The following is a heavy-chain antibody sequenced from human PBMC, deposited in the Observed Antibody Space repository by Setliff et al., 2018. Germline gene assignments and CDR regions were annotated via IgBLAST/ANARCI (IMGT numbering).Heavy chain of an antibody. CDR1: GYTFTSYY. CDR2: INPSSGRT. Sequence: GASVKVSCKASGYTFTSYYMHWVRQAPGQGLEWMGTINPSSGRTSYAQKFQGRVTITADESTSTAYMELSSLRSEDAAVYYCARANYYDSSGHSVYGMDVWGQGTTVTVSS. V-gene: IGHV1-46*01. CDR3: ARANYYDSSGHSVYGMDV. J-gene: IGHJ6*02. D-gene: IGHD3-22*01.